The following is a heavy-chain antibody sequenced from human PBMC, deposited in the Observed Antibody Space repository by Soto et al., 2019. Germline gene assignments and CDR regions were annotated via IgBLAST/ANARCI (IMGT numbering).Heavy chain of an antibody. Sequence: SETLSLTCTVSGGSISSYYWSWIRQPPGKGLEWIGYIYYSGSTNYNPSLKSRVTISVDTSKNQFSLKLSSVTAADTAVYYCAREGKSRGYYYYDGMDVWGQGTRVTAAS. CDR2: IYYSGST. D-gene: IGHD3-10*01. CDR3: AREGKSRGYYYYDGMDV. J-gene: IGHJ6*01. CDR1: GGSISSYY. V-gene: IGHV4-59*01.